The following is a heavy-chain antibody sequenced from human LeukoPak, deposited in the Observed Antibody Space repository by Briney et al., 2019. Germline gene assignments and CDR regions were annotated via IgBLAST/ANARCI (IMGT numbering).Heavy chain of an antibody. CDR3: AKGPGKYCSSTSCYFDY. D-gene: IGHD2-2*01. V-gene: IGHV3-23*01. CDR2: ISGSGGST. J-gene: IGHJ4*02. Sequence: GGSLRLSCAASGCTFSSYATSWVRQAPGKGLKWVSAISGSGGSTYYADSVKGRFTISRDNSKNTLYLQMNSLRAEDTAVYYCAKGPGKYCSSTSCYFDYWGQGTLVTVSS. CDR1: GCTFSSYA.